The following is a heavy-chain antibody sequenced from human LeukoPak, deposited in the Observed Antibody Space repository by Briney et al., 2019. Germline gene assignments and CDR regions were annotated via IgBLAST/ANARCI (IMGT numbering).Heavy chain of an antibody. D-gene: IGHD3-22*01. CDR1: GGSIRSSSYY. J-gene: IGHJ6*03. CDR2: IYYSGSA. V-gene: IGHV4-39*07. Sequence: PSETLSLTCTVSGGSIRSSSYYWGWIRQPPGKGLEWIGSIYYSGSAYYNPSLKSRVTISVDTSKNQFSLRLSSVTAADTAVYYCAREVNYDSSGYYRYYYYYMDVWGKGTTVTISS. CDR3: AREVNYDSSGYYRYYYYYMDV.